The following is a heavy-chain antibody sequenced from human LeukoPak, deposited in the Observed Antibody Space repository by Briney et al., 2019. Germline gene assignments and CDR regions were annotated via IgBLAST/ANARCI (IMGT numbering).Heavy chain of an antibody. CDR2: ISSSSRFI. V-gene: IGHV3-21*01. CDR3: ARDPPLGSCSTISCPLLDY. Sequence: NSGGSLRLSCAASGFTFSRYSMNWVRHAPGKWLEWVSSISSSSRFIYYADSVKGRFTISRDNAKNSLYLQMSSLRAEDTAVYYCARDPPLGSCSTISCPLLDYWGQGALITVSS. CDR1: GFTFSRYS. J-gene: IGHJ4*02. D-gene: IGHD2-2*01.